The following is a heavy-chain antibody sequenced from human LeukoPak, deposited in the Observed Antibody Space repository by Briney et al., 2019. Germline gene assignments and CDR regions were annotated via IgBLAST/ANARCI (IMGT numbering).Heavy chain of an antibody. CDR3: ARRGFGELFSSLDF. CDR1: GFSISNGYY. J-gene: IGHJ4*02. CDR2: IYHSGTS. Sequence: SETLSLTYTVSGFSISNGYYWAWIWQPPGKGLEWLGTIYHSGTSYYNPSLKSRVTMSVGTSRNQFSLKLSSLTAADTAVYYCARRGFGELFSSLDFWGQGTLVTVSS. V-gene: IGHV4-38-2*02. D-gene: IGHD3-10*01.